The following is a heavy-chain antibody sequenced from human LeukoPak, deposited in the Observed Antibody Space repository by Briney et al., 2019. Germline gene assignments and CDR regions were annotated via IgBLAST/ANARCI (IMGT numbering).Heavy chain of an antibody. CDR2: IKNNANGGTT. Sequence: KSGGSLRLSCAVSGITFTHAYMNWVRQAPGKGLELVGLIKNNANGGTTDYAAPVKGRFTISRDDSENTLYLEMNSLKTEDTAIYYCTTDLNSYHIEGYPFWGQGTLVTVSS. V-gene: IGHV3-15*01. CDR3: TTDLNSYHIEGYPF. CDR1: GITFTHAY. D-gene: IGHD2-21*01. J-gene: IGHJ4*02.